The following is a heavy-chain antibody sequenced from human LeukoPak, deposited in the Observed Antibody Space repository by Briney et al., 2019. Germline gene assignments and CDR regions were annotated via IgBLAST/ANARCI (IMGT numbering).Heavy chain of an antibody. CDR2: ISAYNGNT. D-gene: IGHD3-22*01. V-gene: IGHV1-18*01. J-gene: IGHJ4*02. CDR1: GYTFTSYG. CDR3: ARDLYYYDSSGYYSPDY. Sequence: VASVKVSCKASGYTFTSYGISWVRQAPGQGLEWMGWISAYNGNTNYAQKLQGRVTMTTDTSTSTAYMELRSLRSDDTAVYYCARDLYYYDSSGYYSPDYWGQGTLVTVSS.